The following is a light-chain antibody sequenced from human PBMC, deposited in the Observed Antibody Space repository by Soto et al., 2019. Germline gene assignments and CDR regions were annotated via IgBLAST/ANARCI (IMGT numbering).Light chain of an antibody. CDR3: ATWDSSLSAVV. CDR2: DNN. CDR1: RSNIGKNY. J-gene: IGLJ2*01. Sequence: QSVLTQSPAVSVAPGQMVTLSCSGGRSNIGKNYVSWYQQVPGTAPKILIYDNNKRPSGIPDRFSGSKSGTSATLAITGLQTGDEADYYCATWDSSLSAVVFGGWTKLTVL. V-gene: IGLV1-51*01.